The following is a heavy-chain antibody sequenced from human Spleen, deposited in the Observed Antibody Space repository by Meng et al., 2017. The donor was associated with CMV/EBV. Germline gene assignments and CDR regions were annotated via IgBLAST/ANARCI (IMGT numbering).Heavy chain of an antibody. J-gene: IGHJ6*02. CDR3: ARGGYQLDYYSYGMDV. V-gene: IGHV3-53*01. CDR2: IYSGGNT. CDR1: GLTVSSNY. Sequence: LSLTCAASGLTVSSNYMNWVRQAPGKGLEWVSVIYSGGNTFYADSVKGRFNISRDNAKNSLYLQMNSLRSEDTAVYYCARGGYQLDYYSYGMDVWGQGTTVTVSS. D-gene: IGHD2-2*01.